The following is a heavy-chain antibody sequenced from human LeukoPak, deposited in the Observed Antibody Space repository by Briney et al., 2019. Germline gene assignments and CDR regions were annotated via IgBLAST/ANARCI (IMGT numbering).Heavy chain of an antibody. CDR3: ARWWDHYGGGWGFDY. CDR2: IYNSGTT. Sequence: SETLSLTCTVPGASISGYFWSWVRQPPGEQLEWIGYIYNSGTTAYNPSLKSRVTISADTSKNQFSLRLSCVSAADTAVYYCARWWDHYGGGWGFDYWGEGTLVTVSS. J-gene: IGHJ4*02. V-gene: IGHV4-59*08. CDR1: GASISGYF. D-gene: IGHD3-10*01.